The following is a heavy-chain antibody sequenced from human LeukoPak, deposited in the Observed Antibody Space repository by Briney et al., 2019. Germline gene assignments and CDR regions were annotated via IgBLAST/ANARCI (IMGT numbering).Heavy chain of an antibody. CDR3: ARDRGRDQAGLIDY. Sequence: PGGSLRLSCAASGFTFSSYSMNWVRQAPGKGLEWVSSISSSSSYIYYADSVKGRFTISRDNAKNSLYLQMNSLRAEDAAVYYCARDRGRDQAGLIDYWGQGTLVTVSS. J-gene: IGHJ4*02. CDR2: ISSSSSYI. V-gene: IGHV3-21*01. CDR1: GFTFSSYS. D-gene: IGHD1-26*01.